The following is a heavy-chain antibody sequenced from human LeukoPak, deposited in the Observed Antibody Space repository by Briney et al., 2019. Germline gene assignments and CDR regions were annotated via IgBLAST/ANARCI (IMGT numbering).Heavy chain of an antibody. CDR3: ARDSHGDYFYYYMDV. D-gene: IGHD4-17*01. CDR1: GFTFSSYS. J-gene: IGHJ6*03. CDR2: ISSSSSYI. V-gene: IGHV3-21*01. Sequence: GGSLRLSCAASGFTFSSYSMNWVRQAPGKGLEWVSSISSSSSYIYYADSVKGRFTISRDNAKNSLYLQMNSLRAEDTAVYYCARDSHGDYFYYYMDVWGKGTTVTVSS.